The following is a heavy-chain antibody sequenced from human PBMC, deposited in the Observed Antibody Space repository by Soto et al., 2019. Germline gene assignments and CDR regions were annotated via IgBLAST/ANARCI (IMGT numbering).Heavy chain of an antibody. V-gene: IGHV1-2*04. CDR1: GYTFTSYD. J-gene: IGHJ6*02. CDR3: ARGCSSTSCYSLFGMDV. D-gene: IGHD2-2*01. CDR2: MNPNSGST. Sequence: ASVKVSCKASGYTFTSYDINWVRQATGQGLEWMGWMNPNSGSTNYAQKFQGWVTMTRDTSISTAYMELSRLRSDDTAVYYCARGCSSTSCYSLFGMDVWGQGTTVTVSS.